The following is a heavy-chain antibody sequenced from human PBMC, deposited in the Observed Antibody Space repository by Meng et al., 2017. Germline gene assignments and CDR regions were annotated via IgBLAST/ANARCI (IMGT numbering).Heavy chain of an antibody. D-gene: IGHD5-12*01. CDR3: VREIGGAGYH. J-gene: IGHJ4*02. Sequence: ASVKVSCKASGYTFIGYYMHWVRQAPGQGLEWMGRINPRSGDTNSAQKFQGRVIMTRDTSISTAYMELSSLKSDDTAVYYCVREIGGAGYHWGQGTLVTVSS. CDR1: GYTFIGYY. V-gene: IGHV1-2*06. CDR2: INPRSGDT.